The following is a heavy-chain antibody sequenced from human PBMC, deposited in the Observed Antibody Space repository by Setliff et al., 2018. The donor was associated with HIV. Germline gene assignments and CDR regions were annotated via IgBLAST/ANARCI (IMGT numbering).Heavy chain of an antibody. D-gene: IGHD5-18*01. Sequence: PSETLSLTCAVYGGSFNGYSWTWIRQPPGKGLEWIGGINHSGSTNYNPSLKSRVTMSVDTSKNQFSLKLRSVTAADTAVYYCARHLLRGYIYIVFDYWGQGTLVTVSS. CDR2: INHSGST. J-gene: IGHJ4*02. V-gene: IGHV4-34*01. CDR1: GGSFNGYS. CDR3: ARHLLRGYIYIVFDY.